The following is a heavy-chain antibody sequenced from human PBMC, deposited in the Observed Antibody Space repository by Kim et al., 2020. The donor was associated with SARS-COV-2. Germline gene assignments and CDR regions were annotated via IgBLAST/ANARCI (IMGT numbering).Heavy chain of an antibody. V-gene: IGHV1-3*01. CDR1: GYTFTSYA. J-gene: IGHJ4*03. CDR3: ARDLRVLGPRLTWFGELCS. CDR2: INAGNGNT. Sequence: ASVKVSCKASGYTFTSYAMHWVRQAPGQRLEWMGWINAGNGNTKYSQKFQDRISISRDTSATTAYMELSSLRSEDTAVYYCARDLRVLGPRLTWFGELCSWGQGTPVTVSS. D-gene: IGHD3-10*01.